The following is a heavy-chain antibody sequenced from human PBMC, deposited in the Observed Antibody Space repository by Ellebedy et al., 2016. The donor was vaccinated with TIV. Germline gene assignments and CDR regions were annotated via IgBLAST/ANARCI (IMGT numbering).Heavy chain of an antibody. Sequence: GESLKISCAASGFTFSSYGMHWVRQAPGKGLEWVAVISYDGSNKYYADSVKGRFTISRDNSKNTLYLQMNSLRAEDTAVYYCAREMRDVFVYYYGMDVWGQGTTVTVSS. CDR2: ISYDGSNK. CDR3: AREMRDVFVYYYGMDV. V-gene: IGHV3-30*03. CDR1: GFTFSSYG. J-gene: IGHJ6*02.